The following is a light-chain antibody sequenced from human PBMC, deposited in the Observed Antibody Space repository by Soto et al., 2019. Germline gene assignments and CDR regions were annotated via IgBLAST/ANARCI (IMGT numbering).Light chain of an antibody. CDR1: QSVSSS. CDR2: AAS. Sequence: EIVLTQSPATLSLSPGERATLSCRASQSVSSSLAWYQQKPGQAPRLLIYAASNRATGIPTRFSGSGSGTDFTLTISSLQSEDFAIYYCQRYNNWPLTFGGGTKV. J-gene: IGKJ4*01. V-gene: IGKV3-11*01. CDR3: QRYNNWPLT.